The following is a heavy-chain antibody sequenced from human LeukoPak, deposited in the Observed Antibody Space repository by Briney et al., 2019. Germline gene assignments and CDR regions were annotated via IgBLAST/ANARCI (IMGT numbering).Heavy chain of an antibody. CDR1: GFTFSTYA. D-gene: IGHD2-15*01. CDR3: VRVDCADIYSIYHYYMDV. J-gene: IGHJ6*03. V-gene: IGHV3-48*03. Sequence: GGSLRLSRAASGFTFSTYAMNWVRQAPGKGLEWVSYISSSGDAVHYADSVKGRFTISRDNARNSLFLQLSSLRAEDTPVYYCVRVDCADIYSIYHYYMDVWGKGTTVTVSS. CDR2: ISSSGDAV.